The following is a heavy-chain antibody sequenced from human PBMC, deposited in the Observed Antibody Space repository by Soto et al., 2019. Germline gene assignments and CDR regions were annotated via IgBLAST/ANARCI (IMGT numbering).Heavy chain of an antibody. CDR2: IYYSGTT. CDR3: ARREIQGPIDY. V-gene: IGHV4-28*01. D-gene: IGHD1-26*01. CDR1: GYSISSSNW. Sequence: SETLSLTCAVSGYSISSSNWWGWIRQPPGKGLEWIGYIYYSGTTYYNPSLKSRVTMSVDTSKNQFSLKLTFVTAVDTAVYYWARREIQGPIDYWGQGTLVTVSS. J-gene: IGHJ4*02.